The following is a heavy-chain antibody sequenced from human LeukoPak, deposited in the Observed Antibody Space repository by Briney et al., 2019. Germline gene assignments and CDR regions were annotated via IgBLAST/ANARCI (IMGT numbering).Heavy chain of an antibody. CDR1: GYTFTGYY. V-gene: IGHV1-2*02. J-gene: IGHJ3*02. CDR3: AGDRIAAAGRNAFDI. CDR2: INPNSGGT. Sequence: GASVKVSCKASGYTFTGYYMHWVRQAPGQGLEWMGWINPNSGGTNYAQKFQGRVTMTRDTSISTAYMELSRLRSDDTAVYYCAGDRIAAAGRNAFDIWGQGTVVTVSS. D-gene: IGHD6-13*01.